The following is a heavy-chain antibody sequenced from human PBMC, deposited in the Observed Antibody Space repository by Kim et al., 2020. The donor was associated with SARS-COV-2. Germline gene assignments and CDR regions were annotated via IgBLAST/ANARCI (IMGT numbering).Heavy chain of an antibody. CDR2: IYSGGST. Sequence: GGSLRLSCAASGFTVSSNYMSWVRQAPGKGLEWVSVIYSGGSTYYADSVKGRFTISRDNSKNTLYLQMNSLRAEDTAVYYCASEPRVYDYHYGMDVWGQGTTVTVSS. J-gene: IGHJ6*02. CDR3: ASEPRVYDYHYGMDV. CDR1: GFTVSSNY. D-gene: IGHD2-2*01. V-gene: IGHV3-53*01.